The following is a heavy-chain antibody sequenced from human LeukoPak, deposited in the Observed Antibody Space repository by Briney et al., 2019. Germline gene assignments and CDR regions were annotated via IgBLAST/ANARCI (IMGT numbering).Heavy chain of an antibody. CDR1: GVTFSSYA. CDR2: ISGSGGSP. CDR3: AKDRVALAGIGLDY. V-gene: IGHV3-23*01. Sequence: GASLRLTCAASGVTFSSYAMSWVRQAPGKGLEWVSSISGSGGSPYYADSVKGRFTISRDNSNNTLYLEMNSLRADDTAVYYCAKDRVALAGIGLDYWGQGTPVTVSS. D-gene: IGHD6-19*01. J-gene: IGHJ4*02.